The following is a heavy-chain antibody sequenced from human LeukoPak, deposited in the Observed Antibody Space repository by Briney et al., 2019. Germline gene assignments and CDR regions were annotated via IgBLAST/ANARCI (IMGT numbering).Heavy chain of an antibody. CDR2: IKRKTSGGTT. CDR1: GFTFSNAW. CDR3: ATGNDFWSGYFDY. Sequence: GGSLRLSCAASGFTFSNAWMSWVRQAPGKGLEWVGRIKRKTSGGTTDYAASVKGRFTISRDDSQNTLYLQMNSLQSEDAAVYYCATGNDFWSGYFDYWGQGTLVTVSS. V-gene: IGHV3-15*01. D-gene: IGHD3-3*01. J-gene: IGHJ4*02.